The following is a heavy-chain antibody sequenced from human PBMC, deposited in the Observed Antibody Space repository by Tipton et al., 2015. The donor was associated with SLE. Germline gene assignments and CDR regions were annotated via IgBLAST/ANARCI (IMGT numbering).Heavy chain of an antibody. J-gene: IGHJ6*03. CDR2: LSWNSGAE. CDR3: VRDSDYYYMDV. Sequence: SLRLSCEGSGFNFSIYTMNWVRQAPGKGLEWVSGLSWNSGAEVYADSVKGRFTISRDNAKSSVFLQMNSLRVEDTAVYYCVRDSDYYYMDVWGNGTTVTVSS. CDR1: GFNFSIYT. V-gene: IGHV3-9*01.